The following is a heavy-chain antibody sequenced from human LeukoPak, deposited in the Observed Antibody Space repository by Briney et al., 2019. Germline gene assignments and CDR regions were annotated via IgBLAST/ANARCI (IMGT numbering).Heavy chain of an antibody. D-gene: IGHD1-26*01. Sequence: NLGESLKISCKGSGYSFTSYWIGWVRQMPGKGLEWMGIIYPGDSDTRYSPSFQGQVTISADKSLSTAYPQWSSLKASDTAMYYCARGSGSYHTAYMNWGQGSPVTVSS. CDR1: GYSFTSYW. CDR3: ARGSGSYHTAYMN. J-gene: IGHJ4*02. CDR2: IYPGDSDT. V-gene: IGHV5-51*01.